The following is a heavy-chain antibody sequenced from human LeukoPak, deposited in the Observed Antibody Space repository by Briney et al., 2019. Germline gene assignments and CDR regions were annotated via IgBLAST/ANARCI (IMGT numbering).Heavy chain of an antibody. CDR1: GFTFSSYW. CDR3: ARDRYSSSPNWFDP. CDR2: IKQDGSEK. V-gene: IGHV3-7*05. D-gene: IGHD6-13*01. Sequence: GGSLRLSCAASGFTFSSYWMSWVRQAPGKGLEWVANIKQDGSEKYYVDSVKGRFTISRDNAKNSLYLQMNSLRAEDTAVYYCARDRYSSSPNWFDPRGQGTLVTVSS. J-gene: IGHJ5*02.